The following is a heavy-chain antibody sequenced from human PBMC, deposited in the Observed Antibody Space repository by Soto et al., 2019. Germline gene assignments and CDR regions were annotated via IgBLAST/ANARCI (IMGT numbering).Heavy chain of an antibody. CDR1: GFTFSSYW. CDR3: ARDRTYYDFWSGYYSKCYFDY. V-gene: IGHV3-74*01. CDR2: INSDGSST. D-gene: IGHD3-3*01. Sequence: RRLSCAASGFTFSSYWMHWVRQAPGKGLVWVSRINSDGSSTSYADSVKGRFTISRDNAKNTLYLQMNSLRAEDTAVYYCARDRTYYDFWSGYYSKCYFDYWGQGTLVTVSS. J-gene: IGHJ4*02.